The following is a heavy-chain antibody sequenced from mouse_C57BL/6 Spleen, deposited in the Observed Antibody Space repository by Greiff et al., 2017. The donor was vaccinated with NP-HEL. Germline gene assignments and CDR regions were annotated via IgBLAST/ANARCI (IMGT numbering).Heavy chain of an antibody. D-gene: IGHD3-2*02. CDR1: GYTFTSYW. J-gene: IGHJ4*01. CDR3: ARARSSGGGDYYAMDY. V-gene: IGHV1-69*01. Sequence: QVQLQQPGAELVMPGASVKLSCKASGYTFTSYWMHWVKQRPGQGLEWIGEIDPSDSYTNYNQKFKGKSTLTVDKSSSTAYMQLSSLTSEDSAVYYWARARSSGGGDYYAMDYWGQGTSVTVSS. CDR2: IDPSDSYT.